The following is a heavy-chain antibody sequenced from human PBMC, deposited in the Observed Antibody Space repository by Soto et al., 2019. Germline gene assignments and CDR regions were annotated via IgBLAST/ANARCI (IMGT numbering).Heavy chain of an antibody. CDR1: GFRFSGFG. CDR3: ARDLGGYVHLWDKSNY. CDR2: ISFDASEK. J-gene: IGHJ1*01. Sequence: QVQLVESGGGVVQPGASLTLSCAASGFRFSGFGMHWVRQAPGKGLEWVAVISFDASEKFYVDSVKGRFSISRDDSHSKVFLQMNSVRREDTGVYYCARDLGGYVHLWDKSNYWGQGTLVNVS. D-gene: IGHD5-12*01. V-gene: IGHV3-30*04.